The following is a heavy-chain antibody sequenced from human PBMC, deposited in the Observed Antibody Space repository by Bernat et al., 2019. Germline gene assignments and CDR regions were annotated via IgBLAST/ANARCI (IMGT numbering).Heavy chain of an antibody. J-gene: IGHJ6*02. Sequence: VQLLESGGGVVQPGRSLRLSCAASGFTFSSYAMHWIRQAPGKGLEWVAVISYDGSNKYYADSVKGRFTISRDNSKNTLYLQMNSLRAEDTAVYYSARDRAGYSSSWKNDYYYGMDVWGQGTTVTVSS. V-gene: IGHV3-30-3*01. CDR1: GFTFSSYA. CDR3: ARDRAGYSSSWKNDYYYGMDV. D-gene: IGHD6-13*01. CDR2: ISYDGSNK.